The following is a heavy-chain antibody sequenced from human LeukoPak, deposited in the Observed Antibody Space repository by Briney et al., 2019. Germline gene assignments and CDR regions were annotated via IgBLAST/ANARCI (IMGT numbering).Heavy chain of an antibody. Sequence: PSETLSLTCTVSGGSISSSSYYWGWIRQPPGKGLEWIGSIYYNGNTYYSPSLKSRVTISIDTSENQFSLKLSSVTAADTAVYYCAGPYYDSSGYIWYFDYWGQGTLVTVSS. D-gene: IGHD3-22*01. CDR1: GGSISSSSYY. J-gene: IGHJ4*02. CDR2: IYYNGNT. V-gene: IGHV4-39*01. CDR3: AGPYYDSSGYIWYFDY.